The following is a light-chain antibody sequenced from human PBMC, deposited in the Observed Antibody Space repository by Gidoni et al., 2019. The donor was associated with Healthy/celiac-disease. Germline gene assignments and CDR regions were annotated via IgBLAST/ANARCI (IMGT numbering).Light chain of an antibody. Sequence: EIVLTPSPGTLSLSPGERATLSCRASQSVSSSYLAWYQQKHGQAPRLLIYGASRRATGIPDRVSGSGSGTDFTITISRLESEDFAVYYCQQYGSSPWTFGQGTKVEIK. CDR2: GAS. CDR3: QQYGSSPWT. CDR1: QSVSSSY. J-gene: IGKJ1*01. V-gene: IGKV3-20*01.